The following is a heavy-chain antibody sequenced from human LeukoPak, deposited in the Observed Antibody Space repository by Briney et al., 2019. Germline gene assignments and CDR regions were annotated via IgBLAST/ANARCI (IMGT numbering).Heavy chain of an antibody. CDR1: GYTFTSYA. D-gene: IGHD1-26*01. V-gene: IGHV1-3*01. J-gene: IGHJ4*02. Sequence: GASVKVSCKASGYTFTSYAMHWVRQAPGQRLEWMGWINAGNGNTKYSQKFQGRVTITRDTSTSTAYMELRSLRSDDTAVYYCATAGPEGELLQDPADYWGQGTLVTVSS. CDR3: ATAGPEGELLQDPADY. CDR2: INAGNGNT.